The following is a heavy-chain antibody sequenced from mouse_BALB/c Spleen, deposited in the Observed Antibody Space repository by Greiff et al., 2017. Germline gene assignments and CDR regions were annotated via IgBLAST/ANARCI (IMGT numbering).Heavy chain of an antibody. CDR3: ARAEDY. Sequence: EVNVVESGGGLVKPGGSLKLSCAASGFTFSSYAMSWVRQTPEKRLEWVASISSGGSTYYPDSVKGRFTISRDNARNILYLQMSSLRSEDTAMYYCARAEDYWGQGTTLTVSS. CDR1: GFTFSSYA. J-gene: IGHJ2*01. V-gene: IGHV5-6-5*01. CDR2: ISSGGST.